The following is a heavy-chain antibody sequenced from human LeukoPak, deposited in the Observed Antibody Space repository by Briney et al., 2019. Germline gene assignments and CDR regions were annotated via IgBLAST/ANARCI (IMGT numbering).Heavy chain of an antibody. D-gene: IGHD3-22*01. CDR2: ISSSGKTI. CDR1: GFTFSDYY. CDR3: ARVQYYYDSIAPPLY. Sequence: PGGSLRLSCAASGFTFSDYYMSWLRKAPGKGLEWVSYISSSGKTIYYADSVKGRFTISRDNAKNSLYLQMNRLRAEDTAVYYCARVQYYYDSIAPPLYWGQGTLVTVSS. V-gene: IGHV3-11*01. J-gene: IGHJ4*02.